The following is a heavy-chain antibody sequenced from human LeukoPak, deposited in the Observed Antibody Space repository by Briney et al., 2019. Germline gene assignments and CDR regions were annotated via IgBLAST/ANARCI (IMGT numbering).Heavy chain of an antibody. CDR3: ARVPPDDYGDYYYFDY. J-gene: IGHJ4*02. D-gene: IGHD4-17*01. Sequence: GGSLRLSCAASGFTLSSYAMSWVRQAPGKGLEWVSGINWNGGHTNYADSVKGRFTISRDNAKNSLYLQMNSLRAADTALYYCARVPPDDYGDYYYFDYWGQGTLVTVSS. CDR2: INWNGGHT. V-gene: IGHV3-20*04. CDR1: GFTLSSYA.